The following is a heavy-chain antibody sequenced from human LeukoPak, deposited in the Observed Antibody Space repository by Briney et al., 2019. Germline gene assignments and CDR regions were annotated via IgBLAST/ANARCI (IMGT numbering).Heavy chain of an antibody. CDR2: INPSGGST. J-gene: IGHJ6*03. Sequence: GASVKVSCKASGYTFTSYYMHWVRQAPGQGLEWMGIINPSGGSTSYAQKFQGRVTMTRDMSTSTVYMEVSSLRSEDTAVYYCARAPGVAAAGTMTEYYYYYYMDVWGKGTTVTISS. CDR3: ARAPGVAAAGTMTEYYYYYYMDV. V-gene: IGHV1-46*01. CDR1: GYTFTSYY. D-gene: IGHD6-13*01.